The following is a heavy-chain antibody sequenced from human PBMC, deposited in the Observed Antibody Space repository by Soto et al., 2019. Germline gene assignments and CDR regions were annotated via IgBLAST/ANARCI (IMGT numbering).Heavy chain of an antibody. Sequence: QVTLKESGPVLVKPTETLTLTCTVSGFSLSNARMGVSWIRQPPGKALEWLAHIFSNDEKSYSTSLKSRLTISKDTSKSQVVFTMFNINDVHTPTYYCGRSYYFDSSGYFPDAFDIWGQGTMVNVSS. J-gene: IGHJ3*02. CDR2: IFSNDEK. V-gene: IGHV2-26*01. CDR3: GRSYYFDSSGYFPDAFDI. CDR1: GFSLSNARMG. D-gene: IGHD3-22*01.